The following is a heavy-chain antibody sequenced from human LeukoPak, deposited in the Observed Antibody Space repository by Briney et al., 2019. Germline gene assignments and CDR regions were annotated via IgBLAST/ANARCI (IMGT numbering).Heavy chain of an antibody. CDR2: ISGSGGST. CDR3: AKDYGSGSPLI. Sequence: GGSLRLSCAASGFTFRSYAMTWVRQAPGKGLEWVSAISGSGGSTYYADFVKGRFTISRDNSKNTLYLQMNSLRAEDTAVYYCAKDYGSGSPLIWGQGTMVTVSS. D-gene: IGHD3-10*01. CDR1: GFTFRSYA. J-gene: IGHJ3*02. V-gene: IGHV3-23*01.